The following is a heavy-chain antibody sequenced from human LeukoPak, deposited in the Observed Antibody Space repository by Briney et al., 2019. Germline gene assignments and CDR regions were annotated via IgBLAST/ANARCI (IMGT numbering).Heavy chain of an antibody. CDR1: GFTFSTYA. CDR2: ISGSGDST. CDR3: AKGDWGDY. J-gene: IGHJ4*02. Sequence: GGSLRLSCAASGFTFSTYAMNWVCQAPGKGLEWVSGISGSGDSTYYADSVKGRFTISKDNSKNTLYLQMNSLRADDTAVYYCAKGDWGDYWGQGTLVTVSS. D-gene: IGHD7-27*01. V-gene: IGHV3-23*01.